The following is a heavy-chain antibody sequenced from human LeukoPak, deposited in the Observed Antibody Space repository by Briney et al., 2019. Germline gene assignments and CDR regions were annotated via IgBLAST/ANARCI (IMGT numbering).Heavy chain of an antibody. CDR2: IYYSGST. J-gene: IGHJ3*02. V-gene: IGHV4-30-4*07. D-gene: IGHD3-22*01. CDR1: GGSISSGGYS. Sequence: SQTLSLTCAVSGGSISSGGYSWSWIRQPPGEGLEWIGYIYYSGSTYYNPSLKSRVTISVDTSKNQFSLKLSSVTAADTAVYYCARDRVDYDSSWSVGKWAFDIWGQGTMVTVSS. CDR3: ARDRVDYDSSWSVGKWAFDI.